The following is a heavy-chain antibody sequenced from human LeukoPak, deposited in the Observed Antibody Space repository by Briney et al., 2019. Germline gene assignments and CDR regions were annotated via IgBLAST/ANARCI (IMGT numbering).Heavy chain of an antibody. CDR3: ATSGYCSSTSCLDYYFDY. D-gene: IGHD2-2*01. Sequence: SVKVSCKASGGTFGSYAISWVRQAPGQGLEWMGRIIPILGIANYAQKFQGRVTITADKSTSTAYMELSSLRSEDTAVYYCATSGYCSSTSCLDYYFDYWGQGTLVTVSS. J-gene: IGHJ4*02. V-gene: IGHV1-69*04. CDR1: GGTFGSYA. CDR2: IIPILGIA.